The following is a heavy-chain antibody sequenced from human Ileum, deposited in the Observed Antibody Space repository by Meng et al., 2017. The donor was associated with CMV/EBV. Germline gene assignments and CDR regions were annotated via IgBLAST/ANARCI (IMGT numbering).Heavy chain of an antibody. D-gene: IGHD1-14*01. J-gene: IGHJ4*02. Sequence: QVQMVQSGAEVKKPGALVKVYCKTSGYTFTAKHLHWVRQAPGQGLEWMGWIYPQNGGTYFAQKFQGRVTMTRDTSTTTVHMELSSLRSEDTAVYYCARGPSRTDFDYWGQGTLVTVSS. CDR2: IYPQNGGT. CDR1: GYTFTAKH. V-gene: IGHV1-2*02. CDR3: ARGPSRTDFDY.